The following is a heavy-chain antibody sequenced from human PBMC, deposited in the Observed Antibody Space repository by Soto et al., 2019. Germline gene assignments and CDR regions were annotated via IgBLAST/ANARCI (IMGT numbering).Heavy chain of an antibody. CDR1: GFTFAHYA. Sequence: GGSLRLSCTASGFTFAHYAMHWVRQPPGKGLEWVSTIDGPTTNTHYPDSVEGRFIISRDNSRNTVYLYMTNLRAEDSAMYYCVTWLFAHFDFWGRGTVVTVSS. CDR3: VTWLFAHFDF. CDR2: IDGPTTNT. D-gene: IGHD6-19*01. V-gene: IGHV3-23*05. J-gene: IGHJ4*01.